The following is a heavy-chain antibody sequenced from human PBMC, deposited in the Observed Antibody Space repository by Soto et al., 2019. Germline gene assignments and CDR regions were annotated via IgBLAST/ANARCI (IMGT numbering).Heavy chain of an antibody. V-gene: IGHV4-39*01. CDR2: IYYSGST. D-gene: IGHD4-17*01. CDR1: GGSISSSSYY. Sequence: SETLSLTCTVSGGSISSSSYYWGWIRQPPGKGLEWIGSIYYSGSTYYNPSLKSRVTISVDTSKNQFSLKLSSVTAADTAVYYCARHDYGDYGTIDYWGQGTLVTVSS. CDR3: ARHDYGDYGTIDY. J-gene: IGHJ4*02.